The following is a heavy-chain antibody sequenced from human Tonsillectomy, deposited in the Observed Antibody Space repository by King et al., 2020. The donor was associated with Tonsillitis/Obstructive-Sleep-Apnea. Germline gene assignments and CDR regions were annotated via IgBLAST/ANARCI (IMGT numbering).Heavy chain of an antibody. V-gene: IGHV4-59*01. D-gene: IGHD2-2*01. J-gene: IGHJ6*03. CDR3: ARDHCSSTSCYGNYYYMDV. Sequence: QLQESGPGLVKPSETLSLTCTVSGGSISSYYWSWIRQPPGKGLEWIGYIFYSWSTNYNPSLKSRVTISVDTSKNQVSLKLSSVTAADTAVYYCARDHCSSTSCYGNYYYMDVWGKGTTVTVSS. CDR2: IFYSWST. CDR1: GGSISSYY.